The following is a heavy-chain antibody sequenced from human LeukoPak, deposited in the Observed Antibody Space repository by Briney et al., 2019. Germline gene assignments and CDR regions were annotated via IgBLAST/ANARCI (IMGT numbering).Heavy chain of an antibody. CDR2: IYYSGST. V-gene: IGHV4-59*01. J-gene: IGHJ5*02. D-gene: IGHD4-23*01. CDR3: AAGGGNTGWFDP. Sequence: SETLSLTCTVSGGSISSYYWSWIRQPPGKGLEWIGYIYYSGSTNYNPSLKSRVTISVDTSKNQFSLKLSSVTAADSAVYYCAAGGGNTGWFDPWGQGTLVTVSS. CDR1: GGSISSYY.